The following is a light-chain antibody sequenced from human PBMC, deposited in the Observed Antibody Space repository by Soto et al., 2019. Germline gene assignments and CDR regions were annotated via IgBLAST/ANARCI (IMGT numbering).Light chain of an antibody. V-gene: IGLV1-40*01. CDR1: SSNIGAGYD. J-gene: IGLJ3*02. CDR2: GNT. CDR3: QSHDSSLNSWV. Sequence: QSVLTQPPSMSGAPGQRVTISCTGSSSNIGAGYDVHWYQHLTGTAPKLLIYGNTNRPSGVPDRFSGSKSGTSASLAITGLRAEDEADYYCQSHDSSLNSWVFGGGTKLTVL.